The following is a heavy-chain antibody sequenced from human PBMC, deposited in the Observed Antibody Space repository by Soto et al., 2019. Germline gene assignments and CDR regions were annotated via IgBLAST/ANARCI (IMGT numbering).Heavy chain of an antibody. CDR1: GYTLTTYY. V-gene: IGHV1-46*01. D-gene: IGHD3-22*01. Sequence: ASVKVSCKASGYTLTTYYMHWVRQAPGQGLEWMGIINPSGGSTRYAQKLQGRVTMTRDTSTSTVYMELSSLKSEDTAVYYCARERVDYYDSSGYYYFGYWG. J-gene: IGHJ4*01. CDR3: ARERVDYYDSSGYYYFGY. CDR2: INPSGGST.